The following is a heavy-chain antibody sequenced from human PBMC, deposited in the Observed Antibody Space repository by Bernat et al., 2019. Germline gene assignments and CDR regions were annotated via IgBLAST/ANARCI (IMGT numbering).Heavy chain of an antibody. CDR1: GGSINSGYY. CDR3: ERVDTAMVGGFDP. CDR2: IYHSGST. Sequence: QVQLQESGPGLVNPSQTLSLTCTVSGGSINSGYYWGWIRQPPGKGLEWIGSIYHSGSTYYNPSLKSRVTISVDTSKNQFSLKLSSVTAADTAVYYCERVDTAMVGGFDPWGQGTLVTVSS. V-gene: IGHV4-38-2*02. D-gene: IGHD5-18*01. J-gene: IGHJ5*02.